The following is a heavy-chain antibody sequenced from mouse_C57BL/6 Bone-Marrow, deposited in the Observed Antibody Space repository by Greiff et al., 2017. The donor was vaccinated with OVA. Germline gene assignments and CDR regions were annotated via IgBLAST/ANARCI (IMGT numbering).Heavy chain of an antibody. CDR3: TPQTAQALD. J-gene: IGHJ3*01. CDR2: IDPETGGT. V-gene: IGHV1-15*01. Sequence: VQLQQSGAELVRPGASVTLSCKASGYTFTDYEMHWVKQTPVHGLEWIGAIDPETGGTAYNQKFTGKAILTADKSSSTAYMELRSQTSEDSAVYYCTPQTAQALDWGQGTLVTVSA. CDR1: GYTFTDYE. D-gene: IGHD3-2*02.